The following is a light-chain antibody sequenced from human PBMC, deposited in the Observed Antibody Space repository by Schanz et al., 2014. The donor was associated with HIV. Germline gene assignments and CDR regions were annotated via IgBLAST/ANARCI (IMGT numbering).Light chain of an antibody. CDR2: DVT. CDR1: SSDIGTYNL. J-gene: IGLJ3*02. CDR3: CSYARSSWV. Sequence: QSALTQPASVSGSPGQSITISCTGTSSDIGTYNLVSWYQQHPGIAPKLMIYDVTTRPSGVSNRFSGSKSANTASLTISGLQAEDEADYYCCSYARSSWVFGGGTKLTVL. V-gene: IGLV2-23*02.